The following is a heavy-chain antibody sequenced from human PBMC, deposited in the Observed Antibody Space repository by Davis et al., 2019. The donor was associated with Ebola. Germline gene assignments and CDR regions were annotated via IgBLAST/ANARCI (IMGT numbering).Heavy chain of an antibody. Sequence: PGGSLRLSCAASGFTFSTYSMSWVRQAPGKGLEWVSSISSSSSYIYYADSVKGRFTISRDNAKNSLYLQMNSLRAEDTAVYYCARDRPLDFFFGDYYGMDVWGQGTTVTVSS. CDR2: ISSSSSYI. J-gene: IGHJ6*02. D-gene: IGHD3-16*01. CDR1: GFTFSTYS. V-gene: IGHV3-21*01. CDR3: ARDRPLDFFFGDYYGMDV.